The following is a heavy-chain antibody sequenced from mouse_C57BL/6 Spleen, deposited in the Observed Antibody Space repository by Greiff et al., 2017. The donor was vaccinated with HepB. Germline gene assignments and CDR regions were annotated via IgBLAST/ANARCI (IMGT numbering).Heavy chain of an antibody. Sequence: EVLLVESGGGLVKPGGSLKLSCAASGFTFSDYGMHWVRQAPEKGLEWVAYISSGSSTIYYADTVKGRFTISRDNAKNTLCLQMISLRSEDTAMYYCARKTMVTYWYFDVWGKGTTVTVSS. D-gene: IGHD2-1*01. CDR1: GFTFSDYG. V-gene: IGHV5-17*01. J-gene: IGHJ1*03. CDR3: ARKTMVTYWYFDV. CDR2: ISSGSSTI.